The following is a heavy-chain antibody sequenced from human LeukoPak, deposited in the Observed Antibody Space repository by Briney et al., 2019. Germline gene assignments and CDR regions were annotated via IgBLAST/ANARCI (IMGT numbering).Heavy chain of an antibody. Sequence: GGSLRLSCTASGFTCIDYWMTWVRQAPGKGPEWLANIKQDGSQRYYVDSVRGRFTISRDNAKNSLFLQMNGLRAEDTAVYYCARRGGSSSRRSPIDYWGQGTLVTVSS. CDR2: IKQDGSQR. J-gene: IGHJ4*02. CDR1: GFTCIDYW. CDR3: ARRGGSSSRRSPIDY. V-gene: IGHV3-7*01. D-gene: IGHD6-6*01.